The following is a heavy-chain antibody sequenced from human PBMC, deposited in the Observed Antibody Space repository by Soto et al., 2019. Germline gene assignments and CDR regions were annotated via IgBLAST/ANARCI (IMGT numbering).Heavy chain of an antibody. V-gene: IGHV3-74*01. CDR1: GFTFNDHW. CDR3: VRGRNPGPQMGYLDS. Sequence: EVQLVESGGGLVQPGGSLRLSCAASGFTFNDHWMNWVRQAPGKGLVWVSRITSDGKNTIYADSVKGRFSISRDNAKNMLYLQMTSLRVEDTAIHFCVRGRNPGPQMGYLDSWGQGSLVTVSS. CDR2: ITSDGKNT. D-gene: IGHD1-1*01. J-gene: IGHJ4*02.